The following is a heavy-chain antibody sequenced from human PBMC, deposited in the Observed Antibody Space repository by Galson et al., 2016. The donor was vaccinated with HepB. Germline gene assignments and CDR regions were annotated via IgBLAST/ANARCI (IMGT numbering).Heavy chain of an antibody. J-gene: IGHJ4*02. CDR1: GFTFSSYW. CDR2: INTDGSIT. CDR3: ARDHGLDY. V-gene: IGHV3-74*01. Sequence: SLRLSCAASGFTFSSYWMHWVRQAPGKGLVLVSRINTDGSITACADSVQGRFTISRDNAKNTLYLQMNSLRVEDTAVYYCARDHGLDYWGQGTLVTVSS.